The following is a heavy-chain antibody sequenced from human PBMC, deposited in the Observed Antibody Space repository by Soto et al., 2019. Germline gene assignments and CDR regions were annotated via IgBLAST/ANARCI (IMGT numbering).Heavy chain of an antibody. CDR1: GFSLTTAGAG. Sequence: QITLKESGPTLVKPTQTLTLTCTFSGFSLTTAGAGVGWFRQPPGKALEWLALIYWNDDTRYSPSLKSRLTIIKDTSKNQVVLRVTNMDPVDTATYYCAHRGYGNYPRDNWFDPWGQGILVIVSS. CDR3: AHRGYGNYPRDNWFDP. CDR2: IYWNDDT. D-gene: IGHD4-17*01. J-gene: IGHJ5*02. V-gene: IGHV2-5*01.